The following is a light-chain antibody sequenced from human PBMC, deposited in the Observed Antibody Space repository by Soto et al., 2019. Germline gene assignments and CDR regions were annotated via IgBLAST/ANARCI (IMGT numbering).Light chain of an antibody. CDR1: QSVSTY. Sequence: EIVLTQSPGTLSLSPGERATLSCRASQSVSTYLAWYQQKPGQAPRLVIFDASTRATGIPERFSGSGSGTHFTLTITSLEPEDFAVYYCQEYDGAPPVTFGLGTRLEIK. CDR2: DAS. J-gene: IGKJ5*01. CDR3: QEYDGAPPVT. V-gene: IGKV3-20*01.